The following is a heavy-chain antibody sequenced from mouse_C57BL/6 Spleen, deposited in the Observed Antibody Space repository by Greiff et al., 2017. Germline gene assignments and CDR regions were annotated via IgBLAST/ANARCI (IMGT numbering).Heavy chain of an antibody. CDR3: AREVYDGYPNLDY. J-gene: IGHJ2*01. Sequence: VQLQQSGPVLVKPGASVKMSCKASGYTFTDYYMNWVKQSHGKSLEWIGVINPYNGGTSYNQKFKGKATLTVDKSSSTAYMELNSLTSEDSAVYYCAREVYDGYPNLDYWGQGTTLTVSS. CDR1: GYTFTDYY. V-gene: IGHV1-19*01. D-gene: IGHD2-3*01. CDR2: INPYNGGT.